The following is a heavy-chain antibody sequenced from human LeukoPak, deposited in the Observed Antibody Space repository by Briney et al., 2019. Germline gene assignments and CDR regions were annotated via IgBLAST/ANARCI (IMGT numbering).Heavy chain of an antibody. CDR1: GYTFTGYY. J-gene: IGHJ4*02. CDR2: INPNSGGT. V-gene: IGHV1-2*02. CDR3: ARANNWNYALGY. D-gene: IGHD1-7*01. Sequence: ASVTLSCKASGYTFTGYYMHWVRQAPGQGLEWMGWINPNSGGTNYGQKFQGRVTMTTDTSTGTAYMELRSLGSDDTAIYYCARANNWNYALGYWGQGTLVTVSS.